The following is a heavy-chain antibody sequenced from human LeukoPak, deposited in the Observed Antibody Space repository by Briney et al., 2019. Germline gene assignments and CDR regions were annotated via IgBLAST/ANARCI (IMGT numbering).Heavy chain of an antibody. J-gene: IGHJ4*02. CDR3: AKEDCGGDRRSYYFDY. CDR1: GFTFSSYG. V-gene: IGHV3-30*02. D-gene: IGHD2-21*01. CDR2: IRYDGSNK. Sequence: GGSLRLSCAASGFTFSSYGMHWVRQAPGKGLEWVAFIRYDGSNKYYADSVKGRFTISRDNSKNTLYLQMNSLRAEDTAVYYCAKEDCGGDRRSYYFDYWGQGTLVTVSS.